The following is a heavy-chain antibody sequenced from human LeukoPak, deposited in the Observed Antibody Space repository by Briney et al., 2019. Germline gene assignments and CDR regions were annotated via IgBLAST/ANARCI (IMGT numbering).Heavy chain of an antibody. V-gene: IGHV1-69*05. CDR2: IIPIFGTA. Sequence: GSSVKVSCKAPGGTFSSYAISWVRQAPGQGLDWMGGIIPIFGTANYAQKFQGRVTITTDESTSTAYMELSSLRSEDTAVYYCARDSGDYSNYNWFDPWGQGTLVTVSS. D-gene: IGHD4-11*01. CDR1: GGTFSSYA. J-gene: IGHJ5*02. CDR3: ARDSGDYSNYNWFDP.